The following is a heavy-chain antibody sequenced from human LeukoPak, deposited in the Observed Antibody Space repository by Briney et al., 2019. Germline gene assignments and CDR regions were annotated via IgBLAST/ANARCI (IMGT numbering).Heavy chain of an antibody. V-gene: IGHV4-4*07. CDR3: ARESEDCSGGSCYPTGFDP. CDR2: IYTSGST. D-gene: IGHD2-15*01. CDR1: GGSISSYY. J-gene: IGHJ5*02. Sequence: SETLSLTCTVSGGSISSYYWSWIRQPAGKGLEWIGRIYTSGSTNYNPSLKSRVTISVDTSKNQFSLRLSSVTAADTAVYYCARESEDCSGGSCYPTGFDPWGQGTLVTVSS.